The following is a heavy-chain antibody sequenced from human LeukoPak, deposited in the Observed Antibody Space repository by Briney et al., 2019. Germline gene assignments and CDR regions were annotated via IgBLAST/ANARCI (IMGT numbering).Heavy chain of an antibody. CDR1: GGSISSSSYY. V-gene: IGHV4-39*01. D-gene: IGHD6-13*01. CDR2: IYYSGST. Sequence: SETLPLTCTVSGGSISSSSYYWGWIRQPPGKGLEWIGSIYYSGSTYYNPSLKSRVTISVDTSKNQFSLKLSSVTAADTAVYYCARHFSSWPIDYWGQGTLVTVSS. CDR3: ARHFSSWPIDY. J-gene: IGHJ4*02.